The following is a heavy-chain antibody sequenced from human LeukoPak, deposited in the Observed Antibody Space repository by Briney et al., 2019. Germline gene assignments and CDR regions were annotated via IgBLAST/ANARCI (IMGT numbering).Heavy chain of an antibody. D-gene: IGHD6-19*01. CDR1: GGSISNYY. V-gene: IGHV4-59*01. CDR3: ARGLSYSYYYMDV. Sequence: SETLSLTCTVSGGSISNYYWSWIRQPPGKGLEWIGYIYYTGSTNYNPSLKSRVTISVDTSKNQFSLKLSSVTAADTAVYYCARGLSYSYYYMDVWGKGTTVTTSS. CDR2: IYYTGST. J-gene: IGHJ6*03.